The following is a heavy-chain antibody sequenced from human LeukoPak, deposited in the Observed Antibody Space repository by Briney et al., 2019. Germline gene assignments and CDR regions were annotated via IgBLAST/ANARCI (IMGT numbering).Heavy chain of an antibody. CDR3: AKDVVVVVAATRYDY. CDR1: GFTFSSYW. J-gene: IGHJ4*02. Sequence: GALRLSCAASGFTFSSYWMHWVRQAPGKGLVWVSRINSDGSSTSYADSVKGRFTISRDNSKNTLYLQMNSLRAEDTAVYYCAKDVVVVVAATRYDYWGQGTLVTVSS. V-gene: IGHV3-74*01. D-gene: IGHD2-15*01. CDR2: INSDGSST.